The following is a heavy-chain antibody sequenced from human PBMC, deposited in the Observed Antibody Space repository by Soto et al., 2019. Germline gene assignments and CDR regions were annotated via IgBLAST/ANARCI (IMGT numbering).Heavy chain of an antibody. Sequence: SETLSLTCIVSGGSISSSSYYWGWIRQPPGKGLEWIGSIYYSGSTYYNPSLKSRVTISVDTSKNQFSLKLSSVTAADTAAFYCARHRARNWFDPWGQGTLVTVSS. D-gene: IGHD6-6*01. V-gene: IGHV4-39*01. CDR1: GGSISSSSYY. CDR2: IYYSGST. J-gene: IGHJ5*02. CDR3: ARHRARNWFDP.